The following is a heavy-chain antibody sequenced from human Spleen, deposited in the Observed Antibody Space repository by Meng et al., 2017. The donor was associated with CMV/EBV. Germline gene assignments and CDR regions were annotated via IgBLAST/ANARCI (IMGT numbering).Heavy chain of an antibody. CDR3: ARDKLTFGYEAMSASYFDL. Sequence: ETLSLTCAGSRFPLKRFTMNWLRQGPGKGLEWVSSVSSDSDYRTHAESVKGRFTVSRDDAMNSLNLQMDSLRVDDTAVYYCARDKLTFGYEAMSASYFDLWGQGTLVTVSS. CDR2: VSSDSDYR. D-gene: IGHD5-12*01. V-gene: IGHV3-21*06. CDR1: RFPLKRFT. J-gene: IGHJ4*02.